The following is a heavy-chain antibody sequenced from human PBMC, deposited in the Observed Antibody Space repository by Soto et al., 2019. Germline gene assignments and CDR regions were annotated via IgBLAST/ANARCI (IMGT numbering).Heavy chain of an antibody. V-gene: IGHV1-69*01. CDR1: GGTFSSYA. J-gene: IGHJ5*02. D-gene: IGHD2-21*02. CDR3: ARAPHCGGDCYIPWFDP. Sequence: QVQLVQSGAEVKKPGSSVKVSCKASGGTFSSYAISWVRQAPGQGLEWMGGIIPIFGTANYAQKFQGRVTFTADESTSTAYMELSSLRSEDTAVYYCARAPHCGGDCYIPWFDPWGQGTLVTVSS. CDR2: IIPIFGTA.